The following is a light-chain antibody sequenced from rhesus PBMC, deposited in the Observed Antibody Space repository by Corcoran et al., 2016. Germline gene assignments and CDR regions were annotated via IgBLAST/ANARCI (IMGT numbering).Light chain of an antibody. J-gene: IGKJ4*01. CDR1: ESVGSH. V-gene: IGKV3-40*03. CDR3: QQYNDLLLT. Sequence: EIVMTQSPATLSLSPGETATLSCRASESVGSHLAWYQQTPGQAPKLLDHSAYFRATGIPARFSGSGARTEVTLTISSLEPEDVGVYHCQQYNDLLLTCGGGTKVEIK. CDR2: SAY.